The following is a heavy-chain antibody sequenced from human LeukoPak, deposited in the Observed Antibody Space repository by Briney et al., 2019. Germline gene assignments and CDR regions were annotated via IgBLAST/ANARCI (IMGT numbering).Heavy chain of an antibody. Sequence: GASVKVSCKASGGTFSSYAISWVRQAPGQGLEWMGGIIPIFGTANYAQKFQGRVTMTEDTSTDTAYMELSSLRSEDTAVYYCATSSITIFGVVTATFDYWGQGTLVTVSS. CDR2: IIPIFGTA. CDR1: GGTFSSYA. V-gene: IGHV1-69*06. J-gene: IGHJ4*02. D-gene: IGHD3-3*01. CDR3: ATSSITIFGVVTATFDY.